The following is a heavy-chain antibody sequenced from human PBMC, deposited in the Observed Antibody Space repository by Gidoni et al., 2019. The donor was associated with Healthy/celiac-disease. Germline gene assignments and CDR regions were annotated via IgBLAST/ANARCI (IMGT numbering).Heavy chain of an antibody. CDR3: AKDKRGVATIWPLFDY. CDR1: GFTFSSSA. D-gene: IGHD5-12*01. CDR2: ISGSGGST. Sequence: EVQLVESGGGLVQPGGSLRLSCAASGFTFSSSAMSGVRQAPGKGLEWVSAISGSGGSTYYADSVKGRFTISRDNSKNTLYLQMNSLRAEDTAVYYCAKDKRGVATIWPLFDYWGQGTLVTVSS. J-gene: IGHJ4*02. V-gene: IGHV3-23*04.